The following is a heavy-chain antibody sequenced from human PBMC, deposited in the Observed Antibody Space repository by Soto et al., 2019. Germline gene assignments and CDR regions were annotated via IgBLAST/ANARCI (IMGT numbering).Heavy chain of an antibody. Sequence: QVQLQESGPGLVKPSETLSLICTVSGGSISTYYWSWIRQPPGKGLEWIGYIYYTGSTNYNPSLKRRVTISVDTSKNQFSLKLSSVTAADTAVYYCARASGCSGDSCAFDPWGQGTLVTVSS. J-gene: IGHJ5*02. CDR2: IYYTGST. D-gene: IGHD2-15*01. V-gene: IGHV4-59*01. CDR1: GGSISTYY. CDR3: ARASGCSGDSCAFDP.